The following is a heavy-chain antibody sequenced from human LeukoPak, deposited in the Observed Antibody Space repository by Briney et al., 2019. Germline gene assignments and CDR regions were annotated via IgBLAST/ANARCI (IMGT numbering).Heavy chain of an antibody. V-gene: IGHV4-34*01. J-gene: IGHJ6*02. CDR2: INHSGST. CDR3: ARGTPDYSNYYYYYYGMDV. Sequence: SETLSLTCAVYGGSSSGYYWSWIRQPPGKGLEWIGEINHSGSTNYNPSLKSRVTISVDTSKNQFSLKLSSVTAADTAVYYCARGTPDYSNYYYYYYGMDVWGQGTTVTVSS. D-gene: IGHD4-11*01. CDR1: GGSSSGYY.